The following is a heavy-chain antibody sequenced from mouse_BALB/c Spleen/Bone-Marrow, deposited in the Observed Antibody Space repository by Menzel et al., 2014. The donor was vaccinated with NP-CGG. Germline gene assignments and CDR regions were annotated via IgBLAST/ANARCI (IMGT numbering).Heavy chain of an antibody. CDR3: XXXXX. CDR1: GFTFSSFA. J-gene: IGHJ2*01. Sequence: DVHLVESGGGLVQPGGFRKLSCAASGFTFSSFAMHWIRQAPEKGLEWVAFISSGSNIIHYADTVKGRFTISRDNPKNTLFLQMTSLRSEDTXXXXXXXXXXXGQGTTLTXSS. V-gene: IGHV5-17*02. CDR2: ISSGSNII.